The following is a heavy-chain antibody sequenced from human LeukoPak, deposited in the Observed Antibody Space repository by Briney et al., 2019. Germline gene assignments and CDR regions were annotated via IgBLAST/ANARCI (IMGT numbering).Heavy chain of an antibody. CDR2: IYTSGST. V-gene: IGHV4-4*07. D-gene: IGHD6-19*01. J-gene: IGHJ4*02. Sequence: SETLSLTCTVSGGSISSYYWSWIRQPAGKGLEWIGRIYTSGSTNYNPSLKSRVTMSVDTSKNQFSLKLSSVTAADTAVYYCARGSMPVGQAVAGFFDYWGQGTLVTVSS. CDR1: GGSISSYY. CDR3: ARGSMPVGQAVAGFFDY.